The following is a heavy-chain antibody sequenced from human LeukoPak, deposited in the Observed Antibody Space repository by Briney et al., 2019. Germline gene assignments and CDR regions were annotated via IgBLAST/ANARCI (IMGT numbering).Heavy chain of an antibody. V-gene: IGHV1-18*01. CDR2: ISVYNNNA. J-gene: IGHJ4*02. CDR3: ARDGVADGSWSLFDS. D-gene: IGHD2-8*01. Sequence: ASVKVSCKASVYTFTNYAISWVRQAPGQGLEWMGWISVYNNNANYPQRFQGRVTISTDTSTTTAYMELRSLRSDDTAVYYCARDGVADGSWSLFDSWGQGTLVTVSS. CDR1: VYTFTNYA.